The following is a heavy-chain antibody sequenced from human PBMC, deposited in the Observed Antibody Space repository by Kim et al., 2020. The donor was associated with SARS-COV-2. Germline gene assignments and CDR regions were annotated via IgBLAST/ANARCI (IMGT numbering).Heavy chain of an antibody. D-gene: IGHD6-13*01. Sequence: TPSLTRRVTLSVATSKNQFSLQLTCVTAADTAVYYCARHRLGSSWYYFDAWGQGTLVTVSS. CDR3: ARHRLGSSWYYFDA. J-gene: IGHJ4*02. V-gene: IGHV4-39*01.